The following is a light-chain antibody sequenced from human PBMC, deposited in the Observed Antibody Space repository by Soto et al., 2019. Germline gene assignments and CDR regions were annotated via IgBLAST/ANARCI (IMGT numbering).Light chain of an antibody. CDR2: IAS. V-gene: IGKV1-39*01. CDR1: QSISRH. J-gene: IGKJ5*01. CDR3: QQTYSTPQP. Sequence: QVTQSPSSLSASVGARVTITCRASQSISRHLNWYQQKPGKAHKLLINIASSLQSGVPSRFSGSGSGTDLTITIGNVQPEDFATYYCQQTYSTPQPFGQGTRLDIK.